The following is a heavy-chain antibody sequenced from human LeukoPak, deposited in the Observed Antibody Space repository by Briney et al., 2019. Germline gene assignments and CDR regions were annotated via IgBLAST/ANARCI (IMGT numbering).Heavy chain of an antibody. D-gene: IGHD2-21*01. J-gene: IGHJ3*02. CDR2: IILVFGTA. CDR1: GGTFSSYA. CDR3: ATDLTPVTDIVVAPPRAFDI. Sequence: SVKVSCKASGGTFSSYAISGVRQAPGQGREWMGGIILVFGTANYAQTFKGRVTITADKSTSTAYMEMSSLRTEHTAVYNCATDLTPVTDIVVAPPRAFDIWGQGTMVTVSS. V-gene: IGHV1-69*06.